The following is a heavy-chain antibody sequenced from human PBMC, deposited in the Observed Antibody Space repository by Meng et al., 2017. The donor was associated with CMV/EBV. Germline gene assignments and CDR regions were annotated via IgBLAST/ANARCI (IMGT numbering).Heavy chain of an antibody. D-gene: IGHD2-21*02. J-gene: IGHJ6*02. CDR3: ARDRRLSRYYYGMDV. CDR1: GGSVSSGSYY. CDR2: IYYSGST. V-gene: IGHV4-61*01. Sequence: SETLSLTCTVSGGSVSSGSYYWSWIRQPPGTGLEWIGYIYYSGSTNYNPSLKSRVTISVDTSKNQFSLKLSSVTAADTAVYYCARDRRLSRYYYGMDVWDQGTTVTVSS.